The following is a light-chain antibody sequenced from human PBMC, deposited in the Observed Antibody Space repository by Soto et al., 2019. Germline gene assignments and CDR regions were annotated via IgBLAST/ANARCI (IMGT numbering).Light chain of an antibody. Sequence: EIVMTQSPATLSASPGERATLSCRASQSVRSNLAWYQQKLGQAPRLLIYGASTRATGIPARFSGSGSGTEFTLSIGSLQSEDFAVYYCQQYNNWPPTFGQGTKVDI. CDR2: GAS. CDR1: QSVRSN. V-gene: IGKV3-15*01. J-gene: IGKJ1*01. CDR3: QQYNNWPPT.